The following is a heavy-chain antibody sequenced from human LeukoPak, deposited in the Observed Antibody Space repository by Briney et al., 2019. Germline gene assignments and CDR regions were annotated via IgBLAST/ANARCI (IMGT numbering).Heavy chain of an antibody. D-gene: IGHD6-13*01. CDR2: INPNSGGT. J-gene: IGHJ5*02. Sequence: ASVKVSCKASGYTFTGYYMHWVRQAPGQRLECMGWINPNSGGTNYAQKFQGRVTMTRDTPISTAYMELSRLRSDDTAVYYCARGKTFIAAVIFDPWGQGTLVTVSS. CDR1: GYTFTGYY. V-gene: IGHV1-2*02. CDR3: ARGKTFIAAVIFDP.